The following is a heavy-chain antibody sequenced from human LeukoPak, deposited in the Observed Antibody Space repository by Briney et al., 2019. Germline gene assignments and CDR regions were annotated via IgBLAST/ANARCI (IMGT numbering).Heavy chain of an antibody. D-gene: IGHD4-17*01. V-gene: IGHV4-59*01. CDR3: ARDPYGDYYFDY. Sequence: SETLSLTCTVSGGSMSRYYWSWIRQPPGKGLEWLGYIYYSGSTNYNPSLKSRVTISVDTSKIQLSLKLSSVTAADTAVYYCARDPYGDYYFDYWGQGTLVTVSS. J-gene: IGHJ4*02. CDR2: IYYSGST. CDR1: GGSMSRYY.